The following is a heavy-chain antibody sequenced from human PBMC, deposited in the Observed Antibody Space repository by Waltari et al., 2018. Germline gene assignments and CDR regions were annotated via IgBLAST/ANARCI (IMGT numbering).Heavy chain of an antibody. CDR2: IIPIFGTA. Sequence: QVQLVQSGAEVKTPGSSVKVSCKAPGGPFSSYAISWVRQAAGQGLEGMGRIIPIFGTANYAQKFQGRVTITADKSTSTAYMELSSLRSEDTAVYYGASDCIAVGGAFDIWGQGTMVTVSS. CDR3: ASDCIAVGGAFDI. D-gene: IGHD6-19*01. V-gene: IGHV1-69*08. CDR1: GGPFSSYA. J-gene: IGHJ3*02.